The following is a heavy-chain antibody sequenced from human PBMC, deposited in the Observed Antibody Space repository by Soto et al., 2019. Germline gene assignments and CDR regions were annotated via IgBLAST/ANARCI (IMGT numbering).Heavy chain of an antibody. CDR1: GGSFSSYY. CDR2: IYYSGST. J-gene: IGHJ4*02. V-gene: IGHV4-59*01. D-gene: IGHD3-22*01. CDR3: ARVSRVSSGYYFDY. Sequence: QVQLQESGPGLVKPSETLSLTCTASGGSFSSYYWSWVRQPPGKGLEWIGNIYYSGSTNYNPYLKSRVTISVDTSKNQFALKLSSVTPADTAVYYCARVSRVSSGYYFDYWGQGTLVTVSS.